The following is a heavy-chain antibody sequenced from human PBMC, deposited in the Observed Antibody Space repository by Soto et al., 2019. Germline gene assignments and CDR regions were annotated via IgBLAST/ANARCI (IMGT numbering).Heavy chain of an antibody. Sequence: PGGSLRLSCAASGFTFSSYGMHWVRQAPCKGLEWVAVISYDGSNKYYADSVKGRFTISRDNSKNTLYLQMNSLRAEDTAVYYCAKGSGGTMVRGVYFDYWGKGTLVTVSS. V-gene: IGHV3-30*18. CDR2: ISYDGSNK. CDR3: AKGSGGTMVRGVYFDY. D-gene: IGHD3-10*01. J-gene: IGHJ4*02. CDR1: GFTFSSYG.